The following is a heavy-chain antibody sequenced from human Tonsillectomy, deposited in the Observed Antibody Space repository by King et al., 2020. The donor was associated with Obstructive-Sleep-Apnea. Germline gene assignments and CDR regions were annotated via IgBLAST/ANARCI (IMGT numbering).Heavy chain of an antibody. Sequence: VQLVESGGGSVQPGGSLRLSCVASGFTFRSFSLNWVRQAPGKGLEWLSYINPGSTAILYADSVRGRFTISRDEAKTSLFLQMDSRRPEDTAIYYCARDRDWSFDFWGQGALVTVSS. J-gene: IGHJ4*02. V-gene: IGHV3-48*01. D-gene: IGHD3-9*01. CDR1: GFTFRSFS. CDR3: ARDRDWSFDF. CDR2: INPGSTAI.